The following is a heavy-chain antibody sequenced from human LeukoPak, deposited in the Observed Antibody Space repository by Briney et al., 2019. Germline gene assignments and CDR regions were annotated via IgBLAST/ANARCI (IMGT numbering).Heavy chain of an antibody. V-gene: IGHV4-59*01. CDR3: ARIVTSGRTYYFYYMDV. J-gene: IGHJ6*03. CDR2: ISYSGST. CDR1: GGSINSYY. D-gene: IGHD4-11*01. Sequence: SEPLSLTCTVSGGSINSYYWNCIRQPPGKALEWIAHISYSGSTSYNPSLKSRVTISVDRSKNQFSLKVSSVTAADTAIYYCARIVTSGRTYYFYYMDVWGKGTTVTVSS.